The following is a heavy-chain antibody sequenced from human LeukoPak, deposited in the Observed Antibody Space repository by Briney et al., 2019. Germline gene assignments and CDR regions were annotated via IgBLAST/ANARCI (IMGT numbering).Heavy chain of an antibody. CDR3: AKDYLKYYDILTGLDY. D-gene: IGHD3-9*01. CDR2: ISGSGGST. CDR1: GFTFSNAW. V-gene: IGHV3-23*01. Sequence: PGGSLRLSCAASGFTFSNAWMSWVRQAPGKGLEWVSAISGSGGSTYYADSVKGRFTISRDNSKNTLYLQMNSLRAEDTAVYYCAKDYLKYYDILTGLDYWGQGTLVTVSS. J-gene: IGHJ4*02.